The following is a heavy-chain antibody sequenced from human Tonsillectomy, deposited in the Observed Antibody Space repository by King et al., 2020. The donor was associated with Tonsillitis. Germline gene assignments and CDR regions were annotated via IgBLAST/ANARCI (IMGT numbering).Heavy chain of an antibody. Sequence: VQLVESGGGVVQPGRSLRLSCAASGLTLSSYGMHWVRQAPGKGLEWVAVISNDGSYEKYVDSVKGRFTISRDNSKNTLYLQMNSLRTEDTAVYYCAKPKSTSSMDFLIDYWGQGTLVTVSS. V-gene: IGHV3-30*18. D-gene: IGHD2-2*01. J-gene: IGHJ4*02. CDR1: GLTLSSYG. CDR2: ISNDGSYE. CDR3: AKPKSTSSMDFLIDY.